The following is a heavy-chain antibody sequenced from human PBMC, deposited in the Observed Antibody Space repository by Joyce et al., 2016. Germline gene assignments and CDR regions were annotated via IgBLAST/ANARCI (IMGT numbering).Heavy chain of an antibody. D-gene: IGHD3-16*01. CDR3: ARGGISYYYAMDV. V-gene: IGHV3-21*01. Sequence: QLVESGGGVVKPGGSPRLSCEASGSTFSSSSMSWFRQAPGRGLGWVAAISGTSYYIFHAEKVRGRFTVARDNAKKTLYLQMNSLRAEDSAVFYCARGGISYYYAMDVWGQGTTVTVSS. CDR1: GSTFSSSS. J-gene: IGHJ6*02. CDR2: ISGTSYYI.